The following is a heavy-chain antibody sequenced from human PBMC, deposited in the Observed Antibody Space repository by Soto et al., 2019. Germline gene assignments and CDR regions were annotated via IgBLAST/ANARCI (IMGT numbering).Heavy chain of an antibody. CDR1: GGSISSSSYY. V-gene: IGHV4-39*01. CDR3: ARVRSIVGQDNWFDP. CDR2: IYYSGST. J-gene: IGHJ5*02. D-gene: IGHD1-26*01. Sequence: PSETLSLTCTVSGGSISSSSYYWGWIRQPPGKGLEWIGSIYYSGSTYYNPSLKSRVTISVDTSKNQFSLKLSSVTAADTAVYYCARVRSIVGQDNWFDPWGQGTLVTVSS.